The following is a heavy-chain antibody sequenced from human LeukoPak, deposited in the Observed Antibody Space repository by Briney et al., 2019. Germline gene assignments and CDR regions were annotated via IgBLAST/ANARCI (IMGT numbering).Heavy chain of an antibody. V-gene: IGHV3-23*01. CDR2: ISGSGGSP. Sequence: GGSLRLSCAASGVTFSSYAMSWVRQAPGNGLQWVSAISGSGGSPYYADSVKGRFTNSRDNSKNSLYLQMNSLRAEDTAVYYCANYYYCDSSGYYADYWGQGTLVTVSS. D-gene: IGHD3-22*01. CDR3: ANYYYCDSSGYYADY. J-gene: IGHJ4*02. CDR1: GVTFSSYA.